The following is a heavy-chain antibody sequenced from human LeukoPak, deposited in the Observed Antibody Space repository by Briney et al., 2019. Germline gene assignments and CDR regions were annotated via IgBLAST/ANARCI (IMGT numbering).Heavy chain of an antibody. Sequence: PSETLSLTCTVSGGSISSYYWSWIRQPPGKGLEWIGYIHYSGSTNYNPSLKSRVTISVDTSKNQFSLKLSSVTAADTAVYYCARASYSSSWFDPWGQGTLVTVSS. D-gene: IGHD6-13*01. CDR2: IHYSGST. CDR1: GGSISSYY. V-gene: IGHV4-59*01. J-gene: IGHJ5*02. CDR3: ARASYSSSWFDP.